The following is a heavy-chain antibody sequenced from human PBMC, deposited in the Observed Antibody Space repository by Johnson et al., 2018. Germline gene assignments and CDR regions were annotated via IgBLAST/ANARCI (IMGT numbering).Heavy chain of an antibody. D-gene: IGHD3-10*01. CDR3: AKVHYYGSGSHHGFDY. J-gene: IGHJ4*02. V-gene: IGHV3-9*01. Sequence: VQSGRSLRLSCAASGFTFDDYAMHWVRQAPGKGLEWVSGISWNSGSIGYADSVKGRFTISRDNAKNSLYLQMNSLRVEDTALYYCAKVHYYGSGSHHGFDYWGQGTLVTVSS. CDR2: ISWNSGSI. CDR1: GFTFDDYA.